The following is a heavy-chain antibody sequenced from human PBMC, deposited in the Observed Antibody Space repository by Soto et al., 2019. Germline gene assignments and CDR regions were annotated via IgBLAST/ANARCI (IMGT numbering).Heavy chain of an antibody. CDR2: ISGSGGST. V-gene: IGHV3-23*01. Sequence: LRLSCAASGFTFSSYAMIWVRHAPGKGLEWVSAISGSGGSTYYADSVKGRFTISRDNSKDTLYLQMNSLRAEDTAVYYCAKSAYDFWSGAFDYWGQGTLVTVSS. CDR1: GFTFSSYA. J-gene: IGHJ4*02. D-gene: IGHD3-3*01. CDR3: AKSAYDFWSGAFDY.